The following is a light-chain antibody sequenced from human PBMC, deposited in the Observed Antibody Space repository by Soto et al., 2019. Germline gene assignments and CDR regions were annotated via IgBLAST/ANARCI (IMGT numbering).Light chain of an antibody. CDR3: QQYYTYWHM. CDR2: DAS. CDR1: QSISDY. V-gene: IGKV1-5*01. Sequence: DIQMTQSPSTLSASVGDRVIITCRASQSISDYLAWYQQKPGKAPKLLLYDASNLESGVPSTFSGSGSGTEFTLTISSLQSDDFATYYCQQYYTYWHMFGQGTRVEIK. J-gene: IGKJ1*01.